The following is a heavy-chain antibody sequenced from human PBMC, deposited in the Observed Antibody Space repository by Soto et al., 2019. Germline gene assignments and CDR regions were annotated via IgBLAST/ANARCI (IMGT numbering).Heavy chain of an antibody. D-gene: IGHD6-13*01. V-gene: IGHV3-30*18. Sequence: QVQLVESGGGVVQPGRSLRLSCAASGFTFSSYGMHWVRQAPGKGLEWVAVISYDGSNKYYADSVKGRFTISRDNSKNTLYLQMNRLRAEDTAVYYCAKDEAARPDYWGQGTLVTVSS. CDR2: ISYDGSNK. CDR1: GFTFSSYG. CDR3: AKDEAARPDY. J-gene: IGHJ4*02.